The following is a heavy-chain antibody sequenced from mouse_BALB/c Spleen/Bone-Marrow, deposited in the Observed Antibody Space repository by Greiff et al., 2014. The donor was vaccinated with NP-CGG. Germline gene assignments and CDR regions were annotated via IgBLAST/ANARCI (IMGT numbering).Heavy chain of an antibody. CDR2: INSGCGGT. CDR3: ARAITDAMDY. D-gene: IGHD2-4*01. V-gene: IGHV1-54*01. Sequence: VQGVESGAELVRPGTSVKVSCKGSGYAFTNYLIEWVKQRPGQGLEWIGVINSGCGGTKYNEKFKGKATLTADKSSSTAYMQLSSLTSDDSAVYFCARAITDAMDYWGQGTSVTVSS. J-gene: IGHJ4*01. CDR1: GYAFTNYL.